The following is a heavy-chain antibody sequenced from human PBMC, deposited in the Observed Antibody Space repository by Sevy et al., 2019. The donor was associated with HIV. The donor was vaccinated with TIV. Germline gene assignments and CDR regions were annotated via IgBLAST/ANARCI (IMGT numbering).Heavy chain of an antibody. CDR2: IYYSGST. CDR1: GGSFSGYY. CDR3: ARGNDFWSGFDY. V-gene: IGHV4-59*01. D-gene: IGHD3-3*01. Sequence: SETLSLTCAVYGGSFSGYYWSWIRQPPGKGLEWIGYIYYSGSTNYNPSLKSRVTISVDTSKNQFSLKLSSVTAADTAVYYCARGNDFWSGFDYWGQGTLVTVSS. J-gene: IGHJ4*02.